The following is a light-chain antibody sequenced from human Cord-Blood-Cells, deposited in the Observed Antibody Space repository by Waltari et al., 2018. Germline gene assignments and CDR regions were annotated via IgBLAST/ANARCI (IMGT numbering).Light chain of an antibody. J-gene: IGLJ2*01. CDR2: EVS. CDR3: SSYTSSSTLV. CDR1: SNAVGGYNY. V-gene: IGLV2-14*01. Sequence: QSALTQPASVSGSPGQSITISCTGTSNAVGGYNYVSWYQQPPGKAPKLMIYEVSNRASGGSDRFSGSKSVNTASRTISGLQAEDEADYYCSSYTSSSTLVFGGGTKLTVL.